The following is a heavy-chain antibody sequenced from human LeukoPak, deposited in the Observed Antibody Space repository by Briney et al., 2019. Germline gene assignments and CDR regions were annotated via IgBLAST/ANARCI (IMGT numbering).Heavy chain of an antibody. CDR2: IYTSGTI. Sequence: SQTLSLTCTVSGAPINSYSRSWIRHHAGEGLEWLGRIYTSGTINHNPSINSPITISVYTSRTQLSLKLSSVTAADTAVYYCARDNMGIGIDAFDIWGQGTMVTVSS. V-gene: IGHV4-4*07. J-gene: IGHJ3*02. CDR1: GAPINSYS. CDR3: ARDNMGIGIDAFDI. D-gene: IGHD7-27*01.